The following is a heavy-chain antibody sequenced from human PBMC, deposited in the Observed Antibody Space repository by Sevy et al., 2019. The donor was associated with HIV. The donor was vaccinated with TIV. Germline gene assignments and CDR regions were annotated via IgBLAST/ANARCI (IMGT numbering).Heavy chain of an antibody. CDR1: GFTFSSFG. J-gene: IGHJ4*01. Sequence: GGSLRLSCAASGFTFSSFGMHWVRQAPGKVLEWVAVIWFDGSNTYYADSVKGRFTISRDIAKNTLHLQMNSLRAEVTAVYYCARDLEFYDSGDYGPAFMPDFWGHGTLVTVSS. CDR2: IWFDGSNT. D-gene: IGHD4-17*01. V-gene: IGHV3-33*01. CDR3: ARDLEFYDSGDYGPAFMPDF.